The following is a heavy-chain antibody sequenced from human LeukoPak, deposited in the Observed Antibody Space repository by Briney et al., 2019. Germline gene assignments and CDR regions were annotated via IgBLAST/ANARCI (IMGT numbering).Heavy chain of an antibody. V-gene: IGHV3-48*01. D-gene: IGHD4-17*01. CDR1: GFTFTSYA. CDR2: ISPSSSSI. J-gene: IGHJ6*02. CDR3: ARGGRTTWHGMDV. Sequence: GGSLRLSCEASGFTFTSYAMNWVRQAPGKGLEWVSYISPSSSSIYYADSVKGRFTISRDTGKNSLYLQMNSLRVEDTAVYYCARGGRTTWHGMDVWGQGTTVTVSS.